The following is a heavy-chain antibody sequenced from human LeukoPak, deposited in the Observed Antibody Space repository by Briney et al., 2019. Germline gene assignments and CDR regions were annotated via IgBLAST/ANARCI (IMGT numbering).Heavy chain of an antibody. CDR1: GYTFTSSY. CDR3: ARVSSSTPWFDP. D-gene: IGHD6-6*01. V-gene: IGHV1-46*01. J-gene: IGHJ5*02. Sequence: ASVKVSCKASGYTFTSSYMHWVRQAPGQGLEWMGIINPSGGSTSYAQKFQGRVTMTRDMSTSTVYMELSSLRSEDTAVYYCARVSSSTPWFDPWGQGTLVTVSS. CDR2: INPSGGST.